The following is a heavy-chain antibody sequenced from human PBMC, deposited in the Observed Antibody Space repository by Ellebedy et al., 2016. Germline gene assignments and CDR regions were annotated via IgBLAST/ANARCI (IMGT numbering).Heavy chain of an antibody. Sequence: GESLKISXAASGFTFSSYSMSWVRQAPGKGLEWVSAISGSGGSTYYADSVKGRFTISRDNSKNSLYLQMNSLRVEDTAVYYCARAPVDSWGQGTLVTVSS. CDR2: ISGSGGST. J-gene: IGHJ5*01. CDR3: ARAPVDS. V-gene: IGHV3-23*01. CDR1: GFTFSSYS.